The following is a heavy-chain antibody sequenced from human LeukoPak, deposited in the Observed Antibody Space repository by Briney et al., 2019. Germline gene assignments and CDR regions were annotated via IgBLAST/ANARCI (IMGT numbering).Heavy chain of an antibody. J-gene: IGHJ5*02. Sequence: SSVTVSCKASGCTFSSYGISWERQAPGQGLEWMGRIIPNLGIANYAQKFQGRVTITADKSTSTAYMELSSLRSEDTAVYYCARGSFGESHSSSWYDWFDPWGQGTLVTVSS. CDR2: IIPNLGIA. CDR3: ARGSFGESHSSSWYDWFDP. D-gene: IGHD6-13*01. CDR1: GCTFSSYG. V-gene: IGHV1-69*04.